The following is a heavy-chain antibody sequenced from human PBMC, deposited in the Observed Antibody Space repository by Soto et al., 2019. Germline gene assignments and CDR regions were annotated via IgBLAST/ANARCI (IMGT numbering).Heavy chain of an antibody. CDR2: TYYRSKWYN. CDR1: GDSVSGNSAA. CDR3: ASLTNGRPGDS. J-gene: IGHJ4*02. V-gene: IGHV6-1*01. Sequence: SQTLSLTCAISGDSVSGNSAAWNLIRQSPSRGLEWLGRTYYRSKWYNDYAVSVKSRITVTPDTSKNQFSLHLNSVTPEDTAVYFCASLTNGRPGDSWGQGTLVTVSS. D-gene: IGHD2-8*01.